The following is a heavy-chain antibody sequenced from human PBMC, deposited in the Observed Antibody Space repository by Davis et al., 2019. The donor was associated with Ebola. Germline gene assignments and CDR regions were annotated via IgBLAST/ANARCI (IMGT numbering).Heavy chain of an antibody. Sequence: GESLKISCAASGFTVSSNYMNWVRRAPGKGLEWVSGISGSGNSIYYADSVKGRFTISRDNSKNTLSLQMNSLRAEDTAMYYCAKDLKGVGATTNYFESWGQGTLVTVSS. V-gene: IGHV3-23*01. J-gene: IGHJ4*02. CDR2: ISGSGNSI. D-gene: IGHD1-26*01. CDR3: AKDLKGVGATTNYFES. CDR1: GFTVSSNY.